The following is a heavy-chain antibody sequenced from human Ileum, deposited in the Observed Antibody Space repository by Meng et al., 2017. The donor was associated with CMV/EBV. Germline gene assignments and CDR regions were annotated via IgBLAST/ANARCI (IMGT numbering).Heavy chain of an antibody. CDR3: ARDKDSSGNYYDAFDI. CDR2: IYSGGST. J-gene: IGHJ3*02. V-gene: IGHV3-66*02. Sequence: GGSLRLSCAASGFTVSSKYMSWVRQAPGKGLEWVSVIYSGGSTCYADSVKGRFTISRDNSKNTLYLQMNSLRVEDTAVYYCARDKDSSGNYYDAFDIWGQGTMVTVSS. CDR1: GFTVSSKY. D-gene: IGHD3-22*01.